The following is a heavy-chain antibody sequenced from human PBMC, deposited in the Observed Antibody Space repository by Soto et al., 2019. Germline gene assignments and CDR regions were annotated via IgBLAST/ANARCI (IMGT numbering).Heavy chain of an antibody. Sequence: TGGSLRLSCAASGFTFSSYGMHWVRQAPGKGLEWVAVIWYDGSNKYYADSVKGRFTISRDNSKNTLYLQMNSLRAEDTAVYYCARDGAKLGYSYGSIGNWFDPWGQGTLVTVSS. CDR2: IWYDGSNK. CDR1: GFTFSSYG. J-gene: IGHJ5*02. V-gene: IGHV3-33*01. D-gene: IGHD5-18*01. CDR3: ARDGAKLGYSYGSIGNWFDP.